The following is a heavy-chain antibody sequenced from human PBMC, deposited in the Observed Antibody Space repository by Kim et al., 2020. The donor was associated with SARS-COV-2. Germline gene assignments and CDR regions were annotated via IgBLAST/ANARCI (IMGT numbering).Heavy chain of an antibody. CDR3: ARGLRYSSSWFDP. D-gene: IGHD6-6*01. V-gene: IGHV4-34*01. J-gene: IGHJ5*02. Sequence: YHPSLKSRVTISVDTSKNHFSLKLSSVTAADTAVYYCARGLRYSSSWFDPWGQGTLVTVSS.